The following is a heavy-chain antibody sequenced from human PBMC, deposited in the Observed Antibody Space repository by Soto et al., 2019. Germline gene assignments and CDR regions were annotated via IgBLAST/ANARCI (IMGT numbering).Heavy chain of an antibody. V-gene: IGHV3-33*01. CDR3: ARAIWFGELLAEYYFDY. CDR2: IWYDGSNK. D-gene: IGHD3-10*01. Sequence: QVQLVESGGGVVQPGRSLRLSCAASGFTFSSYGMHWVRQAPGKGLEWVAVIWYDGSNKYYADSVKGRFTISRGNSKNTLYLQMNSLRAEDTAVYYCARAIWFGELLAEYYFDYWGQGTLVTVSS. CDR1: GFTFSSYG. J-gene: IGHJ4*02.